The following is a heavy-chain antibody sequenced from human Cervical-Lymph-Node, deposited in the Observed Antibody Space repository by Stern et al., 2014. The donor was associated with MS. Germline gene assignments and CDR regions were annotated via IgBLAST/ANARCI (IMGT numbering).Heavy chain of an antibody. CDR1: GFTLRNYG. Sequence: VQLVQSGGGVVQPGRSLRLSCAASGFTLRNYGMHWVRQAPGKGLDWVAVIWYDGSKKYYADPVRGRFTISRDNSQNTLDRQMNSLRLDDTALYFCATEGRGGYVRVLENWGQGTLVIVSS. J-gene: IGHJ4*02. CDR3: ATEGRGGYVRVLEN. V-gene: IGHV3-33*01. CDR2: IWYDGSKK. D-gene: IGHD5-24*01.